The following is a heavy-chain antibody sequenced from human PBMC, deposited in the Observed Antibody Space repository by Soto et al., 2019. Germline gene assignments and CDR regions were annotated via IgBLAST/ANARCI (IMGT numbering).Heavy chain of an antibody. Sequence: SVKVSCKASGGTFSSYAISWVRQAPGQGLEWMGGIIPIFGTANYAQKFQGRVTITADESTSTAYMELSSLRSEDTAVYYCARSSGEQLVLGYYYYGMDVWGQGTTVTVSS. CDR1: GGTFSSYA. CDR2: IIPIFGTA. CDR3: ARSSGEQLVLGYYYYGMDV. V-gene: IGHV1-69*13. D-gene: IGHD6-6*01. J-gene: IGHJ6*02.